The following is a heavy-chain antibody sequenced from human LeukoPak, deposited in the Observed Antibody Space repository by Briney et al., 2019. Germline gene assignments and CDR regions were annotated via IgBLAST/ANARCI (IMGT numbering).Heavy chain of an antibody. CDR1: GYTFSDYY. CDR2: SNPNSGGT. Sequence: GASAKVSCKASGYTFSDYYTHWVRQAPGQGLEWMGWSNPNSGGTRYAQQFQGRVTMTRDTSIGTLYMELSTLRSDDTAVYYCARDLSTSSNWELDYWGQGTLVTVSS. J-gene: IGHJ4*02. V-gene: IGHV1-2*02. D-gene: IGHD1-1*01. CDR3: ARDLSTSSNWELDY.